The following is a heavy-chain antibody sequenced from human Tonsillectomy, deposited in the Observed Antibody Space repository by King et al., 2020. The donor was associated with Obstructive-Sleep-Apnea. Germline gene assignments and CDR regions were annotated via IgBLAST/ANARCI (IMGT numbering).Heavy chain of an antibody. V-gene: IGHV3-9*01. CDR3: VKSTEYSSGSYDY. CDR1: GFTFDDYA. CDR2: INWNSGSK. D-gene: IGHD3-10*01. Sequence: VQLVESGGRLVQPGRSLRLSCAASGFTFDDYAMHWVRQAPGKGLEWVSGINWNSGSKDYAGFVKGRFTISRDNAKSSLFLQMKSLTVEDTALYYCVKSTEYSSGSYDYWGQGTLVTVSS. J-gene: IGHJ4*02.